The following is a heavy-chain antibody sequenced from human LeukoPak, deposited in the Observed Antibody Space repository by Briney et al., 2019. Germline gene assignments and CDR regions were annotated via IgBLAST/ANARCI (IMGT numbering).Heavy chain of an antibody. CDR1: DGSLSSYY. CDR3: ARVGWGDYLDY. J-gene: IGHJ4*02. Sequence: SETLSLTCTVSDGSLSSYYWSWIRQPPGKGLEWIGYIYYSGSTNYNPSLKSRVTISVDTSKNQFSLKLSSVTAADTAVYYCARVGWGDYLDYWGQGTLVTVSS. D-gene: IGHD1-26*01. CDR2: IYYSGST. V-gene: IGHV4-59*01.